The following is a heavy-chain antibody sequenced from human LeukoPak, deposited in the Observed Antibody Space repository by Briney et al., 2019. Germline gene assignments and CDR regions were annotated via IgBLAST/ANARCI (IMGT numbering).Heavy chain of an antibody. Sequence: PGGSLRLSCAASGFTFSNYSMSWVRQAPGKGLEWVSTISAGGDTYYANSVGGRFTISRGISKNTLYLQMNSLRAEDTAVYYCAKTFNWNYFDYWGQGTLATVSS. CDR2: ISAGGDT. J-gene: IGHJ4*02. D-gene: IGHD1-1*01. CDR3: AKTFNWNYFDY. V-gene: IGHV3-23*01. CDR1: GFTFSNYS.